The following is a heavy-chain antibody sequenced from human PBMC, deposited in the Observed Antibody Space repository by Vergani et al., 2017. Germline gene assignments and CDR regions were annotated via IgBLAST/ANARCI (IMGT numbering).Heavy chain of an antibody. CDR1: GGTFSSYA. Sequence: QVQLVQSGAEVKKPGSSVKVSCKASGGTFSSYAISWVRQAPGQGLEWMGGIIPIFGTANYAQKFQGRVTITADESTSTAYMERSSLRSEDTAVYYCARSKDGTCGYSYGDYYYYGMDVWGQGTTVTVSS. CDR2: IIPIFGTA. V-gene: IGHV1-69*01. J-gene: IGHJ6*02. D-gene: IGHD5-18*01. CDR3: ARSKDGTCGYSYGDYYYYGMDV.